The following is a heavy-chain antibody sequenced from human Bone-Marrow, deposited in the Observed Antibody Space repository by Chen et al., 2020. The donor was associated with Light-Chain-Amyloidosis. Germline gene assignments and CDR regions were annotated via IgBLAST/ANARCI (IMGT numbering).Heavy chain of an antibody. V-gene: IGHV3-30*04. Sequence: QVQLVESGGGVVQPGTSLRLSCVGSGFPFSSHAMHRVRQAPGRGLEWVAVISFDGRADSVQGRFTVSRDNSKSTLYLQMDSLRPDDTAVYYCARTLRYGHQVYFDYWGQGTLVTVSS. CDR2: ISFDGR. CDR3: ARTLRYGHQVYFDY. J-gene: IGHJ4*02. D-gene: IGHD3-9*01. CDR1: GFPFSSHA.